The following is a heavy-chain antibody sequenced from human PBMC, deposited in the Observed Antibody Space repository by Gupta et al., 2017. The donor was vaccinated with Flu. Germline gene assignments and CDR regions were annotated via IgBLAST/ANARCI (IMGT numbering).Heavy chain of an antibody. V-gene: IGHV4-61*02. CDR3: ARDPGSGWPFDY. D-gene: IGHD6-19*01. CDR2: IYTSGST. J-gene: IGHJ4*02. Sequence: QVQLQESGPGLVKPSQTLSLTCTVSGGSISRGSYYLSWIRQPAGKGLEWIGRIYTSGSTNYNPSLKSRVTISVDTPKNQFSLKLSSVTAADTAVYYCARDPGSGWPFDYWGQGTLVTVSS. CDR1: GGSISRGSYY.